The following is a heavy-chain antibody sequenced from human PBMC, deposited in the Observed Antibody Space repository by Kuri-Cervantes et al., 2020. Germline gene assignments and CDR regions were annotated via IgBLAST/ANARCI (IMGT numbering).Heavy chain of an antibody. J-gene: IGHJ6*02. CDR2: ISSSSSYI. D-gene: IGHD4-11*01. CDR1: GFTFSSYG. Sequence: GGSLRLSCAASGFTFSSYGMHWVRQAPGKGLEWVSSISSSSSYIYYADSVKGRFTISRDNAKNSLYLQMNSLRAEDTAVYYCARDKRTTQRADYYYGMDVWGQGTTVTVSS. CDR3: ARDKRTTQRADYYYGMDV. V-gene: IGHV3-21*01.